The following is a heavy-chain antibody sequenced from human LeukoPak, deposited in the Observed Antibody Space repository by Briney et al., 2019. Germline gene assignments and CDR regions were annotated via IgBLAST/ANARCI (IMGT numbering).Heavy chain of an antibody. CDR2: INHSGST. CDR1: GGSFSGYY. J-gene: IGHJ3*02. Sequence: SETLSLTCAVYGGSFSGYYWSWIRQPPGKGLEWIGEINHSGSTNYNPSLKSRVTISVDTSKDQFSLKLSSVTAADTAVYYCAGASSGWYDAFDIWGQGTMVTVSS. V-gene: IGHV4-34*01. D-gene: IGHD6-19*01. CDR3: AGASSGWYDAFDI.